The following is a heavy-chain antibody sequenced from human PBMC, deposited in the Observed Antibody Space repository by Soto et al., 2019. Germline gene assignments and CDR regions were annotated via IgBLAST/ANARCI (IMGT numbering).Heavy chain of an antibody. V-gene: IGHV1-18*04. Sequence: ASVKVSCKASGYTFTSYGISWVRQAPGQGLEWMGWISAYNGNTNYAQKLQGRVTMTTDTSTSTAYMELRSLRSDDTAVYYCAKDLMAPLYYYYGMDVWGQGTTVTVSS. D-gene: IGHD3-9*01. CDR1: GYTFTSYG. CDR3: AKDLMAPLYYYYGMDV. CDR2: ISAYNGNT. J-gene: IGHJ6*02.